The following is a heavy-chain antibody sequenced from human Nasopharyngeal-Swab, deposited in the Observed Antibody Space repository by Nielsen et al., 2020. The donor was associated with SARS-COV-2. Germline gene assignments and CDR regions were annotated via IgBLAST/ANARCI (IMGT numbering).Heavy chain of an antibody. J-gene: IGHJ4*02. CDR3: VRPRYCSAASCDKHSGVGLLDY. D-gene: IGHD2-8*02. CDR1: GYTFSSYD. Sequence: ASVKVSCKASGYTFSSYDINWVRQASGQGLEWMGWMNPNSGNTGYAQRFQGRVTMTRDTSITTAYMELSSLTSEDTAVYYCVRPRYCSAASCDKHSGVGLLDYWGQGTLVTVSS. V-gene: IGHV1-8*01. CDR2: MNPNSGNT.